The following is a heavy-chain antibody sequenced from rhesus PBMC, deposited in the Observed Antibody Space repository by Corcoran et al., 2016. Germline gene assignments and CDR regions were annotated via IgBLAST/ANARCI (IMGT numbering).Heavy chain of an antibody. CDR1: GGSLSGYY. D-gene: IGHD3-16*01. CDR3: ARAGGSYYYAEYFEF. J-gene: IGHJ1*01. CDR2: IGGSSGST. V-gene: IGHV4-165*02. Sequence: QVQLQESGPGLVKPSETLSLTCAVSGGSLSGYYCTWNRPPPGKGREWIGYIGGSSGSTYYNPSLKSRVTISTDTSKNQFSLKLSSVTAADTAVYYCARAGGSYYYAEYFEFWGQGALVTVSS.